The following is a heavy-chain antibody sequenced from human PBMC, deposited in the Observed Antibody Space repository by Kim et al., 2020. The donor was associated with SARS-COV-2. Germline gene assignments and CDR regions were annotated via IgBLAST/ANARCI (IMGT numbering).Heavy chain of an antibody. Sequence: GGSLRLSCAASGFTFSSYSMNWVRQAPGKGLEWVSSISSSSSYIYYADSVKGRFTISRDNAKNSLYLQMNSLRAEDTAVYYCARDRDYYDSSGYYYKYYFDYWGQGTLVTVSS. CDR2: ISSSSSYI. D-gene: IGHD3-22*01. CDR3: ARDRDYYDSSGYYYKYYFDY. V-gene: IGHV3-21*01. J-gene: IGHJ4*02. CDR1: GFTFSSYS.